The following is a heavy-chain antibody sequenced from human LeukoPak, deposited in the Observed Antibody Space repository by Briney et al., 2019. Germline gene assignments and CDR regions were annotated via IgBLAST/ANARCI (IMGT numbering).Heavy chain of an antibody. J-gene: IGHJ4*02. Sequence: GSLRLSCAASGFTFSSYEMSWVRQAPGKGLEWVSAISGSGGSTYYADSVKGRFTISRDNSKNTLYLQMNSLRAEDTAVYYCAKTHYYDSSFHYWGQGTLVTVSS. CDR3: AKTHYYDSSFHY. V-gene: IGHV3-23*01. CDR1: GFTFSSYE. CDR2: ISGSGGST. D-gene: IGHD3-22*01.